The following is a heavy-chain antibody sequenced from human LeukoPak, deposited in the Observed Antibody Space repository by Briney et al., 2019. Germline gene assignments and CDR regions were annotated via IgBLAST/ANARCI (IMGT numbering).Heavy chain of an antibody. D-gene: IGHD3-22*01. J-gene: IGHJ3*02. CDR1: GGSISSYY. Sequence: SETLSLTCTVSGGSISSYYWSWIRQPAGKRLEWIGRIYTSGSTNYNPSLKSRVTMSVDTSKNQFSLKLSSVTAADTAVYYCAGSYDSSGYYYFWKAFDIWGQGTMVTVSS. CDR3: AGSYDSSGYYYFWKAFDI. V-gene: IGHV4-4*07. CDR2: IYTSGST.